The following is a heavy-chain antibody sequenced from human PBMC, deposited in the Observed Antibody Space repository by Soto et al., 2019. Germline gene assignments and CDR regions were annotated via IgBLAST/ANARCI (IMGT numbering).Heavy chain of an antibody. Sequence: SQNLSLTCAVYGGSFSGYYWSCIRQPPGKGLEWIGEINHSGSTNYNPSLKSRVTISVDTSKNQFSLKLSSVTAADTAVYYCARGGIAAAKDFEYWGQGTLVT. CDR2: INHSGST. V-gene: IGHV4-34*01. CDR3: ARGGIAAAKDFEY. J-gene: IGHJ4*02. CDR1: GGSFSGYY. D-gene: IGHD6-13*01.